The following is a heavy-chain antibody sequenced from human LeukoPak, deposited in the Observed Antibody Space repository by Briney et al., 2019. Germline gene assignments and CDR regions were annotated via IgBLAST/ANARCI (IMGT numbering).Heavy chain of an antibody. CDR2: IYATGST. J-gene: IGHJ4*02. V-gene: IGHV4-61*02. Sequence: SETLSLTCTVSGGSISSGSYYWSWIRQPAGKGLEWIGRIYATGSTNYNPFLKGRVTISVDTSKNQFSLKLSSVAAADTAVYYCARDWWSGYYDYWGQGTLVTVSS. D-gene: IGHD3-3*01. CDR1: GGSISSGSYY. CDR3: ARDWWSGYYDY.